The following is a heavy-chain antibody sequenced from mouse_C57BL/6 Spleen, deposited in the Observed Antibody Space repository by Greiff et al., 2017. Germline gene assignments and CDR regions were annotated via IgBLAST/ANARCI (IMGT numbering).Heavy chain of an antibody. CDR3: AREEYYGSSLGYFDY. CDR1: GFTFSSYA. V-gene: IGHV5-4*01. D-gene: IGHD1-1*01. Sequence: EVQLVESGGGLVKPGGSLKLSCAASGFTFSSYAMSWVRQTPEKRLEWVATISDGGSYTYYPDNVKGRFTISRDNAKNNLYLQMSHLKSEDTAMYYCAREEYYGSSLGYFDYWGQGTTLTVSS. CDR2: ISDGGSYT. J-gene: IGHJ2*01.